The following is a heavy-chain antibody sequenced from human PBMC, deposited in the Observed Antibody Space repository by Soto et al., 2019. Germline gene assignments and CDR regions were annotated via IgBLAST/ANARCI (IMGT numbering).Heavy chain of an antibody. CDR1: GGTCSSYA. V-gene: IGHV1-69*01. Sequence: QVPLVQSGAEVKKPGASVKVSCMASGGTCSSYAISWVRQAPGQGLEWMGGIITIFGTANYAQKFQGRDTITADESTSTDYMELSSLKSEDTAVYYSASFIAAAGYYYYCMDVCGQGTTVTVSS. CDR2: IITIFGTA. CDR3: ASFIAAAGYYYYCMDV. D-gene: IGHD6-13*01. J-gene: IGHJ6*02.